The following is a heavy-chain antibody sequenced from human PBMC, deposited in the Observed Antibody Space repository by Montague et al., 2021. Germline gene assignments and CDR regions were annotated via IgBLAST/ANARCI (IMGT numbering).Heavy chain of an antibody. D-gene: IGHD1-26*01. J-gene: IGHJ5*02. CDR1: GDSISSKYF. CDR3: AVGSLSAWELLHH. V-gene: IGHV4-4*02. Sequence: SETLSLTFTVSGDSISSKYFWSCVRQPLGKGLEWIGEIYHGTTNYSPSLKGRLTVSLDTSENQFSLKLSSVTAADTAIYYCAVGSLSAWELLHHWGQGTLVTVSS. CDR2: IYHGTT.